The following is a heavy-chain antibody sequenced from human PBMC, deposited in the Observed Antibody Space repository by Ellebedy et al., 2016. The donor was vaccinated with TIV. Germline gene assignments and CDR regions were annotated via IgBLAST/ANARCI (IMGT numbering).Heavy chain of an antibody. CDR2: LIPIFGTT. CDR3: ASALLNYGNFES. V-gene: IGHV1-69*06. D-gene: IGHD3-16*01. CDR1: GYTFTSYG. Sequence: SVKVSXKASGYTFTSYGISWVRQAPGQGLEWMGGLIPIFGTTDYAQKFKGRVALTVDKSTSTAYMELTGLRDEDTAVYYCASALLNYGNFESWGQGTLVSVSS. J-gene: IGHJ4*02.